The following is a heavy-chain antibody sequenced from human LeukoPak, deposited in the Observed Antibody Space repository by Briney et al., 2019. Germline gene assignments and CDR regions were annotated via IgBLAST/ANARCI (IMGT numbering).Heavy chain of an antibody. D-gene: IGHD4-17*01. CDR3: AREPFDYGDYFRSYYFDY. Sequence: SVKVSCKASGGTFSNYAISWVRQAPGQGLEWMGGIVPIFDTADYAQKFQGRLTITADESTSTAYMELSSLRSEDTAVYYCAREPFDYGDYFRSYYFDYWGQGTLVTVSS. V-gene: IGHV1-69*13. J-gene: IGHJ4*02. CDR1: GGTFSNYA. CDR2: IVPIFDTA.